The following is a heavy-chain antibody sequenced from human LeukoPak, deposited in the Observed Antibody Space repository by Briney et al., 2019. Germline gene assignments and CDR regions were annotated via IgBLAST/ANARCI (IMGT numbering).Heavy chain of an antibody. CDR1: GFIFSAYS. CDR2: ISRGSHFI. V-gene: IGHV3-48*01. CDR3: ARDSSDYAGPPDY. J-gene: IGHJ4*02. D-gene: IGHD3-22*01. Sequence: GGSLRLSCAASGFIFSAYSMNWVRQAPGKGLEWISYISRGSHFIYYADSVKGRFTNSRDSAKNSLYLQMNSLRAEDTAVYYCARDSSDYAGPPDYWGQGSLVTVSS.